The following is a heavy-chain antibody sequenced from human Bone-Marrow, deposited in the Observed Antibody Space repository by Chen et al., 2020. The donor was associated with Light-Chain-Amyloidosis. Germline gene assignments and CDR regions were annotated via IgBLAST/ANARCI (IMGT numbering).Heavy chain of an antibody. D-gene: IGHD5-12*01. CDR3: ARRRDGYNFDY. Sequence: EVQLEQSGPEVKKPGESLKISCKGSGYTFPNYWIGWVRPMPGKGLEWMVCIYPDASDARYSPSCEGQLTISADKSITTAYLQWRSLKASDTAMYYCARRRDGYNFDYWGQGTLVTVSS. J-gene: IGHJ4*02. CDR2: IYPDASDA. V-gene: IGHV5-51*01. CDR1: GYTFPNYW.